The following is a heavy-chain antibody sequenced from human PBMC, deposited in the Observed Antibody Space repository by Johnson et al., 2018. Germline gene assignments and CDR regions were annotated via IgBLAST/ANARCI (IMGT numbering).Heavy chain of an antibody. D-gene: IGHD2-15*01. CDR3: AKGTVAADYMDV. CDR1: GFTFSSYG. Sequence: QVQLQESGGGVVQPGRSLRLSCAASGFTFSSYGMHWVRQAPGKGLEWVAVISYYGSNKWYADSVKGRFTISRDNSKNTLYLEMNSLRAEDTAVYYCAKGTVAADYMDVWGKGTTVTVSS. J-gene: IGHJ6*03. V-gene: IGHV3-30*18. CDR2: ISYYGSNK.